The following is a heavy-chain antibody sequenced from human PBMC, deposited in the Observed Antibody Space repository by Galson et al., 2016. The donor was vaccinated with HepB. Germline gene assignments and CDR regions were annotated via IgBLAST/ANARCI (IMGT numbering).Heavy chain of an antibody. Sequence: LSLTCTVSGASISSVGYYWTWIRQHPGKGLEWIGYIYYIGTTYYNPSLKSRVTISVDTSTNQFSLKLNSVTAADTAVYYCARDASGWGSGWFDPWGQGTLVTVSS. J-gene: IGHJ5*02. V-gene: IGHV4-31*03. CDR1: GASISSVGYY. D-gene: IGHD2-21*01. CDR2: IYYIGTT. CDR3: ARDASGWGSGWFDP.